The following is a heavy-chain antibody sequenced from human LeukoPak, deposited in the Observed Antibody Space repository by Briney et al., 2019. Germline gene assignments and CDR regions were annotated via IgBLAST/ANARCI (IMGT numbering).Heavy chain of an antibody. CDR2: IYYSGST. V-gene: IGHV4-30-4*01. CDR3: ASSGYSYGYGEDY. D-gene: IGHD5-18*01. J-gene: IGHJ4*02. CDR1: GGSISSGDYC. Sequence: SETLSLTCTVSGGSISSGDYCWSWIRQPLGKGLEWIGYIYYSGSTYYNPSLKSRVTISVDTSKNQFSLKLSSVTAADTAVYYCASSGYSYGYGEDYWGQGTLVTVSS.